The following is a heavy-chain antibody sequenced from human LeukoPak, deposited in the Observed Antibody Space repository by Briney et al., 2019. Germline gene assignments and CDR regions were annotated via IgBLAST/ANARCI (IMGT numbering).Heavy chain of an antibody. J-gene: IGHJ5*02. V-gene: IGHV1-69*05. D-gene: IGHD3-3*01. Sequence: SVKVSCKASGGTFSSYAISWVRQAPGQGLEWMGGIIPIFGTANYAQKFQGRVTITTDESTSTAYMELSSLRSEDTAVYYCTQPRDYDFWSGLNWFDPWGQGTLVTVSS. CDR2: IIPIFGTA. CDR3: TQPRDYDFWSGLNWFDP. CDR1: GGTFSSYA.